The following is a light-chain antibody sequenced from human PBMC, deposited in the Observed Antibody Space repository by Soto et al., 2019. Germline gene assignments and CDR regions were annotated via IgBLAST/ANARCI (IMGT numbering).Light chain of an antibody. CDR3: NSYTSTSTVV. CDR1: SRDVGGYNY. CDR2: DVS. J-gene: IGLJ2*01. V-gene: IGLV2-14*03. Sequence: QSALTQPASVSGSPGQSITISCTGTSRDVGGYNYVSWYQHNPGKAPKLMIFDVSNRPSGVSNRFSGSKSGNTASLTISGLQAEDEADYYCNSYTSTSTVVFGGGTKLTVL.